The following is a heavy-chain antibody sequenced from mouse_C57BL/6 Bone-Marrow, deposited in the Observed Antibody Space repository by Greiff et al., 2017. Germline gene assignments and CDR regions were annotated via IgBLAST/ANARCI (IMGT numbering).Heavy chain of an antibody. CDR3: ARHDGYSWYFDV. V-gene: IGHV5-6*01. CDR2: ISSGGSYT. CDR1: GFTFSSYG. J-gene: IGHJ1*03. D-gene: IGHD2-3*01. Sequence: EVKLVESGGDLVKPGGSLKLSCAASGFTFSSYGMSWVRQTPDKRLEWVATISSGGSYTYYPDSVKGRFTISRDNAKNTLYLQMSSLKSEDTAMYYCARHDGYSWYFDVWGTGTTVTVSS.